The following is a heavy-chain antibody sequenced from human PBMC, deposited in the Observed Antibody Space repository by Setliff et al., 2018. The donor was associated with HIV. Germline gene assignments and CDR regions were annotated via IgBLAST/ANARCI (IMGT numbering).Heavy chain of an antibody. Sequence: SETLSLTCAVYGGAFSGYYWSWIRQPPGKGLEWIGEINHSGSTNYNPSLKSRVTISVDASKNHFSLKVSSVTAADTAVSYCARGPRITLIEVVTSDYYYGMDVWGQGTTVTVSS. V-gene: IGHV4-34*01. CDR2: INHSGST. CDR3: ARGPRITLIEVVTSDYYYGMDV. D-gene: IGHD3-22*01. CDR1: GGAFSGYY. J-gene: IGHJ6*02.